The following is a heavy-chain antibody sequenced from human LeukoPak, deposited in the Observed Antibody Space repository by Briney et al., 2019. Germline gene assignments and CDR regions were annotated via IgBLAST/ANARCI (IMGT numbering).Heavy chain of an antibody. V-gene: IGHV3-74*01. Sequence: TGGSLRLSCAASGFTLSTYWMHWVRQAPGKGLVWVSRIKSAGSTNYADSVKGRFTISRDNAKNTVSLQMNSLRPEDTGVYYCARAPSEIGGYYPEYFRHWGQGTLVTVSS. D-gene: IGHD3-22*01. J-gene: IGHJ1*01. CDR2: IKSAGST. CDR1: GFTLSTYW. CDR3: ARAPSEIGGYYPEYFRH.